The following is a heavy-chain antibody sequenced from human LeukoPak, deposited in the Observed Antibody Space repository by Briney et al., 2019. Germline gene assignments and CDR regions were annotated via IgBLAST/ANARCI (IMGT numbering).Heavy chain of an antibody. CDR3: ARDRCTNGVCYTFAY. J-gene: IGHJ4*02. CDR2: ISSSSSTI. Sequence: GGSLRLSCAASGFTFSTYSMGWVRQAPGKGLEWVSYISSSSSTISYPDSVKGRFTISRDNAKNSLYLQMNNLRAEDTAVYYCARDRCTNGVCYTFAYWGQGTLVTVSS. CDR1: GFTFSTYS. V-gene: IGHV3-48*01. D-gene: IGHD2-8*01.